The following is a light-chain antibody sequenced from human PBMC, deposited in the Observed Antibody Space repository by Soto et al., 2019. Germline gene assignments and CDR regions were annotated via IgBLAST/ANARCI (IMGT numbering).Light chain of an antibody. CDR3: QSYDSSLSGLYV. V-gene: IGLV1-40*01. Sequence: QSALTQPPSVSGAPGQRVTISCTGSSSNIGAPYDVHWYQQLPGTAPKLLIYGNSNRPSGVPDRFSGSKSGTSASLAITGLQAEDEADYYCQSYDSSLSGLYVFGTGTKLTVL. CDR1: SSNIGAPYD. CDR2: GNS. J-gene: IGLJ1*01.